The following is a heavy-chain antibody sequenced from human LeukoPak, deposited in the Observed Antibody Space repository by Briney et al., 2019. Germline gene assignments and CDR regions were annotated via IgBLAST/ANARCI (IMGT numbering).Heavy chain of an antibody. CDR1: GLTFSSYA. V-gene: IGHV3-23*01. J-gene: IGHJ4*02. CDR3: AKSPPGPAAITFDY. D-gene: IGHD2-2*01. CDR2: ILASGSSR. Sequence: PGGSLRLSCAASGLTFSSYAMTWVRQAPGKGLEWVSTILASGSSRLYADSVKGRFTISRDNSKNTLYLQMNSLRAEDTAVYYCAKSPPGPAAITFDYWGQGTLVTVSS.